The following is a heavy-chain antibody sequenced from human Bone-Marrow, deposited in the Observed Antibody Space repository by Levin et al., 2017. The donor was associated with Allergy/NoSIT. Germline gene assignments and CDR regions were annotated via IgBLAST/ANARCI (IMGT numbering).Heavy chain of an antibody. CDR2: ISDDGTNV. D-gene: IGHD5-24*01. CDR1: GFIFSRYA. J-gene: IGHJ3*02. V-gene: IGHV3-30*18. Sequence: GESLKISCAASGFIFSRYAMHWVRQTPARGLEWVAVISDDGTNVYYGDSVRGRFTMSIDNARDRLFLQMNSLRPADTAVYYCAKAPELATIGGAFDIRGQGTVVSVSS. CDR3: AKAPELATIGGAFDI.